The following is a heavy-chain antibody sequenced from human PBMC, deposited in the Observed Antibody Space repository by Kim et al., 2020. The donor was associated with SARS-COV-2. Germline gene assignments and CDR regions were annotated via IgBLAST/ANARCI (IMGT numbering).Heavy chain of an antibody. Sequence: SAQKIQGRVTMTTGTSTSTAYMELRSLRSDDTAVYYCAGDSSLYGYYFDYWGQGTLVTVSS. D-gene: IGHD3-16*02. CDR3: AGDSSLYGYYFDY. J-gene: IGHJ4*02. V-gene: IGHV1-18*01.